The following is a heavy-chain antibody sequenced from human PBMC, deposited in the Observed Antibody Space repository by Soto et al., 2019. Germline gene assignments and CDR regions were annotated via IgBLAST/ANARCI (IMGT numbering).Heavy chain of an antibody. V-gene: IGHV3-23*01. Sequence: GGSLRLSCAASGFTFSSYAMSWVRQAPGKGLEWVSAISGSGGSTYYADSVKGRFTISRDNSKNTLYLQMNSLRAEDTAVYYCAKGVIGVVINLYFDYWGQGTLVTVSS. CDR1: GFTFSSYA. J-gene: IGHJ4*02. D-gene: IGHD3-22*01. CDR2: ISGSGGST. CDR3: AKGVIGVVINLYFDY.